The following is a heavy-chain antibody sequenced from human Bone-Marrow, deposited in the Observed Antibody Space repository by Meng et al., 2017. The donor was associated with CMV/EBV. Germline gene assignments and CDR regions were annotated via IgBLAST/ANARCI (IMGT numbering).Heavy chain of an antibody. J-gene: IGHJ5*02. CDR2: INPDSGGT. Sequence: ASVKVSCKASGYTFTDYFVHWVRQAPGQGLEWMGWINPDSGGTNYAQKFQGRVTMTRDTSTSTVYMELSSLRSVDTAVYYCARGHGLGRFRGNWFDPWGQGTRVTVFS. CDR3: ARGHGLGRFRGNWFDP. V-gene: IGHV1-2*02. D-gene: IGHD3-3*01. CDR1: GYTFTDYF.